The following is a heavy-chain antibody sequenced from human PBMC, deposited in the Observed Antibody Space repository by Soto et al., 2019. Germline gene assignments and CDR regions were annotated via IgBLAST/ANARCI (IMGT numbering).Heavy chain of an antibody. V-gene: IGHV3-23*01. CDR1: GFIFSSYA. J-gene: IGHJ4*02. CDR2: ISGSGGST. CDR3: SKGGYCSGGSCYTMGY. D-gene: IGHD2-15*01. Sequence: GGSLRLSCAASGFIFSSYAMSWVRQAPGKGLEWVSAISGSGGSTYYADSVKGRFTISRDNSKNTLYLQMNSLRAEDTAVYYCSKGGYCSGGSCYTMGYWGQGTLVTVSS.